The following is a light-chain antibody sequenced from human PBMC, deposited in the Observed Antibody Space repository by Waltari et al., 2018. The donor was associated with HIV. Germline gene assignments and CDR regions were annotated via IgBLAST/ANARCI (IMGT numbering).Light chain of an antibody. Sequence: DIVMTQSPASLTVSLGARATINCQSTQSLLFSSTGKNCLAWYQLRPGQPPKLLLSWATSRENGVPERFGGTASGTNFTLTIDNFQAEDVAIYYCQQYFTNPRTFGQGTELQI. V-gene: IGKV4-1*01. CDR2: WAT. CDR3: QQYFTNPRT. CDR1: QSLLFSSTGKNC. J-gene: IGKJ2*01.